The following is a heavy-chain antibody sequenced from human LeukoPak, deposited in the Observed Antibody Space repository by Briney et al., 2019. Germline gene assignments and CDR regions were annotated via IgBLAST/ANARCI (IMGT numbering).Heavy chain of an antibody. CDR3: AREPYSSGWYDH. J-gene: IGHJ5*02. Sequence: PSQTLSLTCTVSGGSISSGSYYWSWIRQPAGKGLEWIGRIYTSGSTNYNPSLKSRVTISVDTSKNRFSLKLSSVTAADTAVYYCAREPYSSGWYDHWGQGTLVTVSS. D-gene: IGHD6-19*01. CDR1: GGSISSGSYY. V-gene: IGHV4-61*02. CDR2: IYTSGST.